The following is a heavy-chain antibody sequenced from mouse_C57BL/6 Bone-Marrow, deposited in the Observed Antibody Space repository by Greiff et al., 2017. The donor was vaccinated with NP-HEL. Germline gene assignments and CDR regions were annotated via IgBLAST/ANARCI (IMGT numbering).Heavy chain of an antibody. CDR2: INPSNGGT. CDR1: GYTFTSYW. V-gene: IGHV1-53*01. Sequence: QVQLQQPGTELVKPGASVKLSCKASGYTFTSYWMHWVKQRPGQGLEWIGNINPSNGGTNYNEKFKSKATLTVDKSSSTAYMELSSLTNEDSAVYYCTNYGSSSYYAMDYWGQGTSVTVSS. J-gene: IGHJ4*01. D-gene: IGHD1-1*01. CDR3: TNYGSSSYYAMDY.